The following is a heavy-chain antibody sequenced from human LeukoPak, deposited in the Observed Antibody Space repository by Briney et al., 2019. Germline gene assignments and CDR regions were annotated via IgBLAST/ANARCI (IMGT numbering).Heavy chain of an antibody. CDR1: GGSISSHY. CDR2: IYYSGST. CDR3: AREPSSGWRFGWFDP. J-gene: IGHJ5*02. D-gene: IGHD6-19*01. Sequence: SETLSLICTVSGGSISSHYWSWIRQPPGKGLEWIGYIYYSGSTNYNPSLKSRVTISVDTSKNQFSLKLSSVTAADTAVYYCAREPSSGWRFGWFDPWGQGTLVTASS. V-gene: IGHV4-59*11.